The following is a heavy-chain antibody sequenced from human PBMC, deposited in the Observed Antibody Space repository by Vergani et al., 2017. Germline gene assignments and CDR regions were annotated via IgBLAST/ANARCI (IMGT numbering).Heavy chain of an antibody. Sequence: QVQLVQSGAGVKKPGASVKVSCKASGGTFSSYAISWVRQAPGQGLEWMGGIIPIFGTTNYAQKFQGRVTITADKSTSTAYMGLSSLRSEDTAVYYCARDPSNWGPGAFDIWGQGTMVTVSS. CDR3: ARDPSNWGPGAFDI. V-gene: IGHV1-69*06. D-gene: IGHD7-27*01. J-gene: IGHJ3*02. CDR1: GGTFSSYA. CDR2: IIPIFGTT.